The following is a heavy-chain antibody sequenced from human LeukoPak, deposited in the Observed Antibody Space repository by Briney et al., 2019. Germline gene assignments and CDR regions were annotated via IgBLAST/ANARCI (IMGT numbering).Heavy chain of an antibody. Sequence: SETLSLTCTVSGGFISSYYWSWIRQPAGKGLEWIGRIYTSGSTNYNPSLKSRVTMSVDTSKNQFSLKLSSVTAADTAVYYCARSTWTTVTVLRGIYYYYYMDVWGKGTTVTVSS. CDR1: GGFISSYY. V-gene: IGHV4-4*07. CDR2: IYTSGST. CDR3: ARSTWTTVTVLRGIYYYYYMDV. J-gene: IGHJ6*03. D-gene: IGHD4-17*01.